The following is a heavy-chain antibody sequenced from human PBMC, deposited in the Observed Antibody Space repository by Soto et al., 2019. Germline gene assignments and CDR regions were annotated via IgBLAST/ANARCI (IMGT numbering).Heavy chain of an antibody. CDR1: GFSLSNAGLG. CDR2: IFSNDEK. CDR3: ASTYTTSGYWFDP. D-gene: IGHD6-13*01. V-gene: IGHV2-26*04. J-gene: IGHJ5*02. Sequence: QVTVKESGPVLVKPTETLTLTCTVSGFSLSNAGLGVSWIRQPPGKALEWLAHIFSNDEKSYSTSLKSRLTISKDTSKRQVVLTMTNMDPVDTATYYCASTYTTSGYWFDPWGQGTLVTVSS.